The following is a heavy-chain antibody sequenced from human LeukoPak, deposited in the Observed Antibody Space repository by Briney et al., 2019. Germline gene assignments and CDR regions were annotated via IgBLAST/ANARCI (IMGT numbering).Heavy chain of an antibody. Sequence: PGGSLRLSCAASGFTFRHYAMGWVRQAPGEGLEWIAAVSTSGDDTYFAGSVKGRFTISRFNSQNTMALQMNNLRVEDTAIYYCAKGSAAARPYYFDLWGQGTLVTVSS. CDR1: GFTFRHYA. CDR3: AKGSAAARPYYFDL. CDR2: VSTSGDDT. D-gene: IGHD6-6*01. J-gene: IGHJ4*02. V-gene: IGHV3-23*01.